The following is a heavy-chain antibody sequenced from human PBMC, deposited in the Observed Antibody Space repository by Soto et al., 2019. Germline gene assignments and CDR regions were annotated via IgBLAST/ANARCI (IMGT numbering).Heavy chain of an antibody. CDR3: ARNGRVYDFWSGYPDY. V-gene: IGHV4-31*03. CDR1: GGSISSGGYY. CDR2: IYYSGST. Sequence: SETLSLTCTVSGGSISSGGYYWSWIRQHPGKGLEWIGYIYYSGSTYYNPSLKSRVTISVDTSKNQFSLKLSSVTAADTAVYYCARNGRVYDFWSGYPDYWGQGTLVTVSS. J-gene: IGHJ4*02. D-gene: IGHD3-3*01.